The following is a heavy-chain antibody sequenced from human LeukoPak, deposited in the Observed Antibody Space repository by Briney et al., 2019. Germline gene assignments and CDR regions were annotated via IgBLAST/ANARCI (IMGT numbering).Heavy chain of an antibody. Sequence: PSETLSLTXTVSGGSISSGSYYWSWIRQPAGKGLEWIGRIYTSGSTNYNPSLKSRVTMSVDTSKNQFSLKLSSVTAADTAVYYCARAQGGWYPNYFDYWGQGTLVTVSS. CDR2: IYTSGST. D-gene: IGHD6-19*01. CDR1: GGSISSGSYY. CDR3: ARAQGGWYPNYFDY. V-gene: IGHV4-61*02. J-gene: IGHJ4*02.